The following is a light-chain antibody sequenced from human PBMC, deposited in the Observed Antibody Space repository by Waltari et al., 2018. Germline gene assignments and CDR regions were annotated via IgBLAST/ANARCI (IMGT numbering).Light chain of an antibody. J-gene: IGKJ1*01. Sequence: EIVLTQSPATLSLSPGEGATLSCRASQSVSSQLVWYQQKRGQAPRLLIYDASNRATGIPARFSGSGSETDFTLTISSLEPEDCAVYYCQQCNNSPPTFGQGTKVEIK. CDR2: DAS. CDR3: QQCNNSPPT. V-gene: IGKV3-11*01. CDR1: QSVSSQ.